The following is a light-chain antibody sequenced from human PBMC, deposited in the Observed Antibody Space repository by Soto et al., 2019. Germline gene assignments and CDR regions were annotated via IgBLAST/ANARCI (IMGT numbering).Light chain of an antibody. Sequence: SVLTQPPSASGTPGQSVTISCSGSSSNIGSNYVYWYQQLPGTAPKLLIYRTNQRPSGVPDRFSGSKSGTSASLAISGLQSEDEADYYCAAWDDSLSVFGGGTKLTVL. J-gene: IGLJ2*01. V-gene: IGLV1-47*01. CDR3: AAWDDSLSV. CDR2: RTN. CDR1: SSNIGSNY.